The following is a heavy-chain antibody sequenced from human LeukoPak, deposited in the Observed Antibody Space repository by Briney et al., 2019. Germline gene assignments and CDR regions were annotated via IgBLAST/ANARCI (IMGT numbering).Heavy chain of an antibody. D-gene: IGHD3-22*01. CDR1: GGSFSGYY. CDR3: ARGKRSHYYDSRSYFDY. CDR2: INHSGST. J-gene: IGHJ4*02. V-gene: IGHV4-34*01. Sequence: SETLSPTCAVYGGSFSGYYWSWIRQPPGKGLEWIGEINHSGSTNYNPSLKSRVTISVDTSKNQFSLKLSSVTAADTAVYYCARGKRSHYYDSRSYFDYWGQGTLVTVSS.